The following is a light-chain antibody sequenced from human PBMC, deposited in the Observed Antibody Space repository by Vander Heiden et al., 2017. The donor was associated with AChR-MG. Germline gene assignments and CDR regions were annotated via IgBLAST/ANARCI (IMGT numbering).Light chain of an antibody. Sequence: DIQMTQSPSSLSASVGDRVTITCRASQAISDYVAWYQQKPGEIPKLLIYAASTLQSGVPSRFSGRRSGTAFTLTISSLQPEDFATYYCQKYNSPPFTFGGGTKVEI. J-gene: IGKJ4*01. V-gene: IGKV1-27*01. CDR2: AAS. CDR1: QAISDY. CDR3: QKYNSPPFT.